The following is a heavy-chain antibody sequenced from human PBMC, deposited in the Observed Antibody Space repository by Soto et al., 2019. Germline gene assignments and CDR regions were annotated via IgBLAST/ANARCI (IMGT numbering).Heavy chain of an antibody. CDR1: GLEVSYNY. V-gene: IGHV3-53*01. CDR2: LYNSETT. Sequence: GGSLRLSCAASGLEVSYNYMNWVRQAPGKGLEWVSVLYNSETTYYAESVKGRFTISRDTVKNTVYLEMNNLRVDDTAVYYCARDKTQGAGWFDPWGRGTLVTVSS. J-gene: IGHJ5*02. CDR3: ARDKTQGAGWFDP.